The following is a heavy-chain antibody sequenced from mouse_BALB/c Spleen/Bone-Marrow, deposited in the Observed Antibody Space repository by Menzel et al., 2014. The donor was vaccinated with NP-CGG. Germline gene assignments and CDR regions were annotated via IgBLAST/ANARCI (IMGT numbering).Heavy chain of an antibody. CDR2: ISSGSSTI. CDR1: GFTFSSFG. D-gene: IGHD2-10*02. CDR3: VRSYDSYAMAF. Sequence: EVKLVESGGGLAQPGGSRKLSCVASGFTFSSFGMHWVRQAPEKGLEWVAYISSGSSTIYYAGTVKGRFTISRDNPKNTLFLQMTSLRSEDTAMYYCVRSYDSYAMAFWGQGTSVTVSS. J-gene: IGHJ4*01. V-gene: IGHV5-17*02.